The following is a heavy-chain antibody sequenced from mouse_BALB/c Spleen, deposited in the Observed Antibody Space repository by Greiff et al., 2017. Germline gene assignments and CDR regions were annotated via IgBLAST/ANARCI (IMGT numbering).Heavy chain of an antibody. CDR2: ILPGSGST. J-gene: IGHJ4*01. CDR3: ASFRVYSMDY. Sequence: QVQLQQSGAELLKPGASVKLSCNATGYTFSSYWIEWVKQRPGHGLEWIGEILPGSGSTNYNEKLKGKATFTADTSSNPAYMQLSRLTSEASAVSYCASFRVYSMDYWGQGTSVTVSA. CDR1: GYTFSSYW. D-gene: IGHD3-2*02. V-gene: IGHV1-9*01.